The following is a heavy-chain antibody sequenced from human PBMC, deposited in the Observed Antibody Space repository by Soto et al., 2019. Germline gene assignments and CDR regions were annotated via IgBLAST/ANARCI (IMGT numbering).Heavy chain of an antibody. Sequence: PSETLSLTCAVSGGSISSGGYSWSWIRQPPGKGLEWIGYIYHSGSTYYNPSLKSRVTISVDTSKNQFSLKLSSVTAADTAVYYCARGGDYYDSSGYYGPGYFDLWGRGTLVTVSS. J-gene: IGHJ2*01. CDR1: GGSISSGGYS. V-gene: IGHV4-30-2*05. CDR3: ARGGDYYDSSGYYGPGYFDL. CDR2: IYHSGST. D-gene: IGHD3-22*01.